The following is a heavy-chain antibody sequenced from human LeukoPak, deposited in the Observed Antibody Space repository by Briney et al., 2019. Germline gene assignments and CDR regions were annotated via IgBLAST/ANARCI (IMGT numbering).Heavy chain of an antibody. Sequence: GGSLRLSCAASGFTFSSYAMSWVRQAPGKGLEWVSVITGGGGNTYYADSVKGRFTISRDNSKNTLYLQMNSLRAEDTAIYFCAKGQAEYCSGSRCYPFDDWGQGTLVTVSS. V-gene: IGHV3-23*01. CDR2: ITGGGGNT. J-gene: IGHJ4*02. CDR3: AKGQAEYCSGSRCYPFDD. D-gene: IGHD2-15*01. CDR1: GFTFSSYA.